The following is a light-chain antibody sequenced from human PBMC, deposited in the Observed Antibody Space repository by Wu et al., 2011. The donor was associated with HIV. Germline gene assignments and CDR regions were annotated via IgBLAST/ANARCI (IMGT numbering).Light chain of an antibody. Sequence: EIVLTQSPGTLSVSPGERATLSCRASQTVSNTNLAWYQQKRGQAPRLLIYDTFNRATGVPDRFSGSGSGIDFTLTISSVQPEDVAVYYCQQYSDWGGGLMYTFGRGDQAWRSN. J-gene: IGKJ2*01. CDR2: DTF. V-gene: IGKV3D-20*02. CDR3: QQYSDWGGGLMYT. CDR1: QTVSNTN.